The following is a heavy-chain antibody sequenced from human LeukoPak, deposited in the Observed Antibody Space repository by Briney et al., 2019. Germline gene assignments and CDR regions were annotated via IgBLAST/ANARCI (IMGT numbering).Heavy chain of an antibody. J-gene: IGHJ3*02. Sequence: ASVKVSCKVSGYTLTELSMHWVRQAPGKGLEWMGGFDPEDGETIYAQKFQGRVTMTEDTSTDTAYMELSSLRSEDTAVYYCATDSPLVGANGAFDIWGQGTMVTVSS. CDR3: ATDSPLVGANGAFDI. CDR1: GYTLTELS. CDR2: FDPEDGET. V-gene: IGHV1-24*01. D-gene: IGHD1-26*01.